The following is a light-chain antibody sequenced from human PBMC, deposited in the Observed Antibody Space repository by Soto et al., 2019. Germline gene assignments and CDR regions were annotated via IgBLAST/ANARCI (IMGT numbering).Light chain of an antibody. CDR3: QKSNSASWT. V-gene: IGKV1-27*01. CDR2: AAS. J-gene: IGKJ1*01. Sequence: DIQMTQSPSSLSASVGDRVTITCRASQGISNYVAWYQQQPGKVPKLLIYAASTLQSEFPSRLSGSGSGTDVTLTIISLQPEDVATYYCQKSNSASWTVGQGSKVEIK. CDR1: QGISNY.